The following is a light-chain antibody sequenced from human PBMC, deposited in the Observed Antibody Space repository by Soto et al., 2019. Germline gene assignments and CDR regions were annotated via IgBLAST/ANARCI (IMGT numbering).Light chain of an antibody. CDR1: SSDIGTYDY. J-gene: IGLJ2*01. Sequence: QSALTQPASVSGSPGQSITISCTGTSSDIGTYDYVSWYQQPPGKAPKLILYEVSNRPSGISNRFSGSKSGSMASLTISGLQSEDEADYFCSSYTTSNTLVFGGGTKVTVL. V-gene: IGLV2-14*01. CDR3: SSYTTSNTLV. CDR2: EVS.